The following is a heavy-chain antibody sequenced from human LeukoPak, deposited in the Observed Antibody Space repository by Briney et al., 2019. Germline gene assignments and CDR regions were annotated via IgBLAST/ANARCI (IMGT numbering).Heavy chain of an antibody. J-gene: IGHJ5*02. D-gene: IGHD6-19*01. V-gene: IGHV3-23*01. CDR3: AKEHIAVAGHNWFDP. CDR1: GFTLSRDW. CDR2: ISGSGGST. Sequence: GGSLRLSCAASGFTLSRDWMHWVRQAPGKGLVWVSAISGSGGSTYYADSVKGRFTISRDNSKNTLYLQMNSLRAEDTAVYYCAKEHIAVAGHNWFDPWGQGTLVTVSS.